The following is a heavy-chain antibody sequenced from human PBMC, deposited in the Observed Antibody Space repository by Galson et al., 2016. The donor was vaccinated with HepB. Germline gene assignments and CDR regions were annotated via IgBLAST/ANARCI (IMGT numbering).Heavy chain of an antibody. CDR2: INQDGNDI. CDR1: EFTFSNGW. J-gene: IGHJ5*02. D-gene: IGHD3-10*01. Sequence: SLRLSCADSEFTFSNGWMSWVRQAPGKGLEWVAHINQDGNDIYYVDPVKGRFTISRDKAKNSLYLQLNSLRGDDTALYYCVGWSGDLNPWGQGTLVTVSS. CDR3: VGWSGDLNP. V-gene: IGHV3-7*03.